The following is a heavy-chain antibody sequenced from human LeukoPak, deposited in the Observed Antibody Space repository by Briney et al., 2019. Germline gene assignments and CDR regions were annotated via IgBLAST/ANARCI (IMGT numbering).Heavy chain of an antibody. CDR1: GGSFSGYY. D-gene: IGHD6-19*01. Sequence: SETLSLTCAVYGGSFSGYYWSWIRQPPGKGLEWIGYIYYSGSTNYNPSLKSRVTISVDTSKNQFSLKLSSVTAADTAVYYCARHLYSSGWPSSGYYYGMDVWGQGTTVTVSS. J-gene: IGHJ6*02. V-gene: IGHV4-59*08. CDR2: IYYSGST. CDR3: ARHLYSSGWPSSGYYYGMDV.